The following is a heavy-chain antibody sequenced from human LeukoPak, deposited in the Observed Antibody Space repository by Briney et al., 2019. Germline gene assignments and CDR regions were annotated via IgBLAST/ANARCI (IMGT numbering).Heavy chain of an antibody. CDR1: GGSISSRFYY. V-gene: IGHV4-39*01. CDR3: ARSMWLDDAFDI. Sequence: SETLSLTCTISGGSISSRFYYWGWIRQPPGKGLEWIGSIYYSGRTDYNPSLKSRVTISVDTSRNQFSLKLSSVTAADTAVYYCARSMWLDDAFDIWGQGTMVTVSS. D-gene: IGHD3-22*01. J-gene: IGHJ3*02. CDR2: IYYSGRT.